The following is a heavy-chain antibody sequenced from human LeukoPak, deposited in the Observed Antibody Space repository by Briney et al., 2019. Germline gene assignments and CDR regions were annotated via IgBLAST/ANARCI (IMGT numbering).Heavy chain of an antibody. CDR2: MNYGGSN. V-gene: IGHV4-39*01. D-gene: IGHD2-2*01. CDR3: ARRVPGRSGNWFDP. Sequence: SETLSLTCTVSVDSITNIDYFWGWARQPPGSGRVWLGSMNYGGSNHDHPSLKSRVTISVDTSKNQVSLKLSSVTAADTAVYYCARRVPGRSGNWFDPWGQGTLVTVSS. J-gene: IGHJ5*02. CDR1: VDSITNIDYF.